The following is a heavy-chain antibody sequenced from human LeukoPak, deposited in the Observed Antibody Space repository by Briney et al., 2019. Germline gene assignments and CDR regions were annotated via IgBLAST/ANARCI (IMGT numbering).Heavy chain of an antibody. CDR3: ARGGYYGGSGTYGFFDY. V-gene: IGHV7-4-1*02. J-gene: IGHJ4*03. CDR2: IDTDTGNP. Sequence: ASVKVSCKGSGYKFISYAMNWVRQAPGQGPEWMGWIDTDTGNPTYARGFTGQYVFSVDTSVTTAYLQINSLRTEDTAVYYCARGGYYGGSGTYGFFDYWGQGSLVTVSS. D-gene: IGHD3-10*01. CDR1: GYKFISYA.